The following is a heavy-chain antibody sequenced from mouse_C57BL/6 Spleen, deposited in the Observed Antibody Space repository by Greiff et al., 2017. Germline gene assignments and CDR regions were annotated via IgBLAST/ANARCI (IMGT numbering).Heavy chain of an antibody. CDR3: ARGRGPDFDY. V-gene: IGHV1-82*01. CDR1: GYAFSSSW. CDR2: IYPGDGGT. Sequence: VQGVESGPELVKPGASVKISCKASGYAFSSSWMNWVKQRPGKGLEWIGRIYPGDGGTNYNGKFKGKATLTADKSSSTAYMQLSSLTSEDSAVYFCARGRGPDFDYWGQGTTLTVSS. D-gene: IGHD3-3*01. J-gene: IGHJ2*01.